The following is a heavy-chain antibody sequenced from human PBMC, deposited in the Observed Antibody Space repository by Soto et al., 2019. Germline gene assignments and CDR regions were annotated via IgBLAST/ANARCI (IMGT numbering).Heavy chain of an antibody. Sequence: EEHLVDSGGTLVQPGGSLRLSCAASGFTFSSFSMNWVRQAPGKGLEWVSYICGGRAYYADSVKGRFTISRDNAKNSLYLQMNSLRADDTAMYFCVRDYKYAFDIWGQGTTVTVSS. CDR2: ICGGRA. D-gene: IGHD1-20*01. CDR1: GFTFSSFS. J-gene: IGHJ3*02. V-gene: IGHV3-48*01. CDR3: VRDYKYAFDI.